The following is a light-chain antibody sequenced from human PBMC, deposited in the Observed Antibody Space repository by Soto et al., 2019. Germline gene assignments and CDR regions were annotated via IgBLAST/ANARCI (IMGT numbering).Light chain of an antibody. CDR3: SSYPSSSTPVV. Sequence: QSALTQPASVSGSPGQSITISCTGTSSDVGGYNYVSWYQQHPCKAPKLMIYDVSNRPSGVSNRFSGSKSGNTASLTISGLHAEDEADSYCSSYPSSSTPVVFGGGTKLTVL. J-gene: IGLJ2*01. CDR2: DVS. CDR1: SSDVGGYNY. V-gene: IGLV2-14*01.